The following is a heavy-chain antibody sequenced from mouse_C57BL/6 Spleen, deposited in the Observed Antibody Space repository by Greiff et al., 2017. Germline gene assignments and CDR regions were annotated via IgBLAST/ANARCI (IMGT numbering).Heavy chain of an antibody. V-gene: IGHV1-54*01. CDR1: GYAFTNYL. J-gene: IGHJ2*01. Sequence: QVQLQQSGAELVRPGTSVKVSCKASGYAFTNYLIEWVKQRPGQGLEWIGVINPGSGGTNYNEKFKGKATLTADKSSSTAYMQLSSLTSEDSAVYFCARSNYYFDDWGQGTTLTVSS. CDR3: ARSNYYFDD. CDR2: INPGSGGT.